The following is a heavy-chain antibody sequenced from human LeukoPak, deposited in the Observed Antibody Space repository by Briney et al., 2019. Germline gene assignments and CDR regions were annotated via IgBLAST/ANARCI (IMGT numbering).Heavy chain of an antibody. D-gene: IGHD6-13*01. J-gene: IGHJ4*02. Sequence: PGGSLRLSCAASGFTVSSNYMSWVRQAPGKGLEWVSVIYSGGSTYYADSVKGRFTISRDNSKNTLYLQMNSLRAEDTALYYCAKDKGPSSIGRGALDYWGQGTLVTVSS. CDR1: GFTVSSNY. CDR2: IYSGGST. V-gene: IGHV3-53*05. CDR3: AKDKGPSSIGRGALDY.